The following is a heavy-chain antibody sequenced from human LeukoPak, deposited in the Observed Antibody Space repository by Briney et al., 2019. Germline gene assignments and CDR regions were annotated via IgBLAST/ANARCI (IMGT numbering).Heavy chain of an antibody. J-gene: IGHJ4*02. V-gene: IGHV1-69*13. D-gene: IGHD3-10*01. CDR2: IIPIFGTA. CDR1: GGTFSSYA. CDR3: ARENPYYYGSGSLDY. Sequence: ASVKVSCKASGGTFSSYAISRVRQAPGQGLEWMGGIIPIFGTANYAQKFQGRVTITADESTSTAYMELSSLRSEDTAVYYCARENPYYYGSGSLDYWGQGTLVTVSS.